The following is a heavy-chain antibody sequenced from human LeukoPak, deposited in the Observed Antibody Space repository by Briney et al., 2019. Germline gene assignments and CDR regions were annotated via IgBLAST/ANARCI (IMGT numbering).Heavy chain of an antibody. J-gene: IGHJ4*02. Sequence: PGGSLRLSCAASGFTFSSYWMNWVRQAPGKGLEWVAVIWYDGSNKYYADSVKGRFTISRDNSKNTLYLQMNSLRAEDTAVYYCARDQGGATGYFDYWGQGTLVTVSS. CDR2: IWYDGSNK. CDR1: GFTFSSYW. CDR3: ARDQGGATGYFDY. D-gene: IGHD1-26*01. V-gene: IGHV3-33*08.